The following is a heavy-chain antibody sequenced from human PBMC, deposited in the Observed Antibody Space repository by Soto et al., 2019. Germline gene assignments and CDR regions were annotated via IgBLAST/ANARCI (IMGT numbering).Heavy chain of an antibody. Sequence: VQLVQSGAEVKKPGSSVKVSFKASGGTFSSYAISWVRQAPGQGLEWMGGIIPIFGTANYAQKFQDRVSITADESTSTAYMELSSLRSEDTAVYYCAHTAMGLGWYFDYWGQGTLVTVSS. CDR3: AHTAMGLGWYFDY. J-gene: IGHJ4*02. D-gene: IGHD5-18*01. CDR2: IIPIFGTA. CDR1: GGTFSSYA. V-gene: IGHV1-69*01.